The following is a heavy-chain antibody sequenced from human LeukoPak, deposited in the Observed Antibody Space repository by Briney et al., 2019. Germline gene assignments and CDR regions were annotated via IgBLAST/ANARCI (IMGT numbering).Heavy chain of an antibody. CDR3: ARLIFDWLSHFDY. V-gene: IGHV4-39*01. CDR1: GGSISSSSYY. CDR2: IYYSGST. J-gene: IGHJ4*02. D-gene: IGHD3-9*01. Sequence: SETLSLTCTVSGGSISSSSYYWGWIRQPPGKGLEWIGSIYYSGSTYYNPSLKSRVTIPVDTSKNQFSLKLSSVTAADTAVYYCARLIFDWLSHFDYWGQGTLVTVSS.